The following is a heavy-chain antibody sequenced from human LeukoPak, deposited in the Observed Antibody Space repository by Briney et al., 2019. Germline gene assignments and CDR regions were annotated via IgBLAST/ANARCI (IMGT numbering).Heavy chain of an antibody. Sequence: PGGSLRLSCAASGFTFDDYAMHWVRQAPGKGLEWVSGISWNSGSIGYADSVKGRFTISRDNAKNSLYLQMNSLRAEDTALYYSAKDDFDYWGQGTLVTVSS. CDR1: GFTFDDYA. V-gene: IGHV3-9*01. J-gene: IGHJ4*02. CDR3: AKDDFDY. CDR2: ISWNSGSI.